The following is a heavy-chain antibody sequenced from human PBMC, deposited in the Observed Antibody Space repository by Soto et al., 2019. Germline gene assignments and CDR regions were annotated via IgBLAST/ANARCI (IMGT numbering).Heavy chain of an antibody. D-gene: IGHD2-2*01. CDR3: ARALGYCSSTRCQPHNYYYYYGMDV. CDR2: IIPIFGTA. V-gene: IGHV1-69*13. Sequence: SVKVSCKASGGTFSSYAISWVRQAPGQGLEWMGGIIPIFGTANYAQKFQGRVTITADESTSTAYMELSSLRSEDTAVYYCARALGYCSSTRCQPHNYYYYYGMDVWGQGTTVTVSS. CDR1: GGTFSSYA. J-gene: IGHJ6*02.